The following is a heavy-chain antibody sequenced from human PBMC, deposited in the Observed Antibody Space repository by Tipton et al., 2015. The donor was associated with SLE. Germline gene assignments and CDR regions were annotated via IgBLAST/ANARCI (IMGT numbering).Heavy chain of an antibody. D-gene: IGHD3-3*01. J-gene: IGHJ4*02. V-gene: IGHV3-30*04. Sequence: SLRLSCAASGFTFSTYAMHWVRQAPGKGLEWVAVISYDGSIKYYADSVKGRFTISRDNSKNTLYLQMNSLRAEDTAVYFYASSLLTIFAGFDYWGQGTLVTVSS. CDR2: ISYDGSIK. CDR1: GFTFSTYA. CDR3: ASSLLTIFAGFDY.